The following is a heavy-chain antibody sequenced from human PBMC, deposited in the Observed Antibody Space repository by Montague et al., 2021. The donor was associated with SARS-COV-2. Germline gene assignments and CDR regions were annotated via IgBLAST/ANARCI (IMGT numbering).Heavy chain of an antibody. J-gene: IGHJ3*01. CDR3: ARYYVSGSYGFDL. D-gene: IGHD3-10*01. CDR1: GFTLSSYW. V-gene: IGHV3-74*01. Sequence: SLRLSCAASGFTLSSYWMHWVRQAPGKGLVWVSRINSDGSNTNYADSVRGRFTISRDNAKNTLYLQMLGLRAEDTAVYYCARYYVSGSYGFDLWGQGTMVTVSS. CDR2: INSDGSNT.